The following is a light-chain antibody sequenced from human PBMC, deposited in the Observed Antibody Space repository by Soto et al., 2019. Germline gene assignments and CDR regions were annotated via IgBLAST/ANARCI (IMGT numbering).Light chain of an antibody. V-gene: IGKV3-15*01. CDR1: QSVSSN. CDR2: GAS. CDR3: QQYNNWPPYT. Sequence: EIVMTQSPATLSLSPGERATLSCRASQSVSSNLAWYQQKPGQAPRLLIYGASTRATGIPARFSGSGSGTEFTLTISSLQYEDFAVDYCQQYNNWPPYTFGQGTKLEIK. J-gene: IGKJ2*01.